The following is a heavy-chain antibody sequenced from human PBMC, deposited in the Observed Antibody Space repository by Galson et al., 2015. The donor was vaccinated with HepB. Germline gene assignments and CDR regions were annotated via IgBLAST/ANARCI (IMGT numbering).Heavy chain of an antibody. V-gene: IGHV3-74*03. CDR2: VNYNGSGT. CDR1: GFPLSFYG. CDR3: ARDPLYDGGGSYFGLDA. D-gene: IGHD6-19*01. J-gene: IGHJ6*02. Sequence: SLRLSCAASGFPLSFYGMHWVRQAPGKGLVWVSSVNYNGSGTTYADCVKGRFTISRDNAKTTVYLQMNSLRAEDTAVYYCARDPLYDGGGSYFGLDAWGQGATVTVSS.